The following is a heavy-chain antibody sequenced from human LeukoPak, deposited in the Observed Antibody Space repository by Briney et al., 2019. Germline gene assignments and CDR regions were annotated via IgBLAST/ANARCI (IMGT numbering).Heavy chain of an antibody. CDR3: AVTTVGFALDS. D-gene: IGHD4-17*01. CDR1: GFTFSSYD. Sequence: PGGSLRLSCAASGFTFSSYDMNWVRQAPGKGLEWVSYISTSGSTTSYAYPVKGRFTISRDNAKTSLFLQMNSLRAEDTAVYYCAVTTVGFALDSSGQGTLVTVSS. CDR2: ISTSGSTT. V-gene: IGHV3-48*03. J-gene: IGHJ4*02.